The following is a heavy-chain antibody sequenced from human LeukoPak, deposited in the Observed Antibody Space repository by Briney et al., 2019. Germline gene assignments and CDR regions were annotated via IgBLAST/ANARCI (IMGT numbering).Heavy chain of an antibody. CDR2: INPNSGGT. D-gene: IGHD2-15*01. CDR3: ARDRVGCSGGSCEYNWFDP. CDR1: GYTFTGYY. V-gene: IGHV1-2*02. J-gene: IGHJ5*02. Sequence: GASVKVSCTASGYTFTGYYMHWVRQAPGQGLEWMGWINPNSGGTNYAQKFQGRVTMTRDTSISTAYMELSRLRSDDTAVYYCARDRVGCSGGSCEYNWFDPWGQGTLVTVSS.